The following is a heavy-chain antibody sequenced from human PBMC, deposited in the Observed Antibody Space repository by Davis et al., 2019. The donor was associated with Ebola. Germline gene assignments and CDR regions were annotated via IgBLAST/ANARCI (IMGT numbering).Heavy chain of an antibody. CDR3: ASRSGYGMDV. J-gene: IGHJ6*02. Sequence: SETLSLTCAVYGGSISSYYWSWIRQPPGKGLEWIGYIYYSGSTNYNPSLKSRVTISVDTSKNQFSLKLSSVTAADTAVYYCASRSGYGMDVWGQGTTVTVSS. CDR1: GGSISSYY. D-gene: IGHD1-14*01. V-gene: IGHV4-59*01. CDR2: IYYSGST.